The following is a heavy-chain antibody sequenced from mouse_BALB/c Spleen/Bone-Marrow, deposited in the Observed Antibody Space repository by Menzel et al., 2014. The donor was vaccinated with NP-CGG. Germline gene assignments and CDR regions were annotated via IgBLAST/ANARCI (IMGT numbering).Heavy chain of an antibody. CDR3: ARGSYFYSMYY. Sequence: QVHEKQSGPGLVAPSQSLSITCTISGFSLASYGVHWVRPPPGKGLEWLGVMWAGGSTNYNSALMSKLSISKDNSESQVSLKMNSLQTHDTAMYYCARGSYFYSMYYWGQGTSVTVSS. CDR2: MWAGGST. CDR1: GFSLASYG. J-gene: IGHJ4*01. V-gene: IGHV2-9*02.